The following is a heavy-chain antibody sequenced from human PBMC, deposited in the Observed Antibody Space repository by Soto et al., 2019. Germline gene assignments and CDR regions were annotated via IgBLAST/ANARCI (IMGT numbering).Heavy chain of an antibody. J-gene: IGHJ6*02. V-gene: IGHV4-4*07. CDR3: ASLGRNYYNGMDV. CDR2: IDPSGTT. CDR1: GASIRTYF. Sequence: QVQLQESGPGLVKPSETLSLTCTVSGASIRTYFWTWIRQSAGEGLEWLGRIDPSGTTTSNPSLKRRLTMSLDTSPNHFSLTLTSVTAADTAVYFCASLGRNYYNGMDVWGQGTTVIVSS.